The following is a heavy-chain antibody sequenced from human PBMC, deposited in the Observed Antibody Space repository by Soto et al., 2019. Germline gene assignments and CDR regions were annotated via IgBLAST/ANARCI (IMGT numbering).Heavy chain of an antibody. CDR1: GGSISSSSFH. D-gene: IGHD6-13*01. CDR3: ARRERAAGTDWWFDP. J-gene: IGHJ5*02. CDR2: IYYSGST. Sequence: QLQLQESGPGLVKPSETLSLTCTVSGGSISSSSFHWGWIRQPPGKGLEWIGSIYYSGSTYYSPALKSRATXSIXXSXHQVSLKLSSVPAADTAVYYCARRERAAGTDWWFDPWGQGTLVTVSS. V-gene: IGHV4-39*01.